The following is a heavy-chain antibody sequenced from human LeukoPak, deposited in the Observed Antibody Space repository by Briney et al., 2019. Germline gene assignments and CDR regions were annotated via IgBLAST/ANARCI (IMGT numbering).Heavy chain of an antibody. D-gene: IGHD3-10*01. CDR1: GFTFTSYG. J-gene: IGHJ6*03. CDR3: ARRVRTSGSYFHYYYYMDV. Sequence: GGPLTLPCAASGFTFTSYGMQWLRQAPGKGREGVTYISSSGSTICYADSAKGRFTISRDNAKNSPYLQLSSLRAEDTAVYYCARRVRTSGSYFHYYYYMDVWRKGTTVTISS. CDR2: ISSSGSTI. V-gene: IGHV3-48*04.